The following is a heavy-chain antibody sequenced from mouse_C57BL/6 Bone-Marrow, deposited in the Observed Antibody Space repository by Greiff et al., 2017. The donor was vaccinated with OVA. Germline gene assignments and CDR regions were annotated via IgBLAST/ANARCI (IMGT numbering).Heavy chain of an antibody. CDR1: GYTFTSYT. V-gene: IGHV1-4*01. CDR2: INPSSGYT. J-gene: IGHJ2*01. Sequence: VQLQQSGAELARPGASVKMSCKASGYTFTSYTMHWVKQRPGQGLEWIGYINPSSGYTKYNQKFKDKATLTADKSSSTAYMQLSSLTSEDSAVYYCARYNYGSSSFDYWGQGTTLTVSS. CDR3: ARYNYGSSSFDY. D-gene: IGHD1-1*01.